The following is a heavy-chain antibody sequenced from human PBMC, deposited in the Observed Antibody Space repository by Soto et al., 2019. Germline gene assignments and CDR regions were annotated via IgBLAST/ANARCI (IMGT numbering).Heavy chain of an antibody. Sequence: SETLSLTCTVSGGAISSYCWSWIRQPPGKGLEWIGYIYYSGSTNYNPSLKSRVTISVDTSKNQFSLKLSSVTAADTAVYYCARQGDYIWGSYRHFDYWGQGTLVTVSS. CDR2: IYYSGST. CDR3: ARQGDYIWGSYRHFDY. V-gene: IGHV4-59*08. J-gene: IGHJ4*02. CDR1: GGAISSYC. D-gene: IGHD3-16*02.